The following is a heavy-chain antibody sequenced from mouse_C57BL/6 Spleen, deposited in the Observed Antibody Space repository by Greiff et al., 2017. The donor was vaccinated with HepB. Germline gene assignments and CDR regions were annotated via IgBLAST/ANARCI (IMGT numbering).Heavy chain of an antibody. J-gene: IGHJ4*01. CDR3: TRDLGRDAMDY. Sequence: VQLQQSGAELVRPGASVTLSCKASGYTFTDYEMHWVKQTPVHGLEWIGAIDPETGGTAYNQKFKGKAILTADKSSSTAYMELRSLTSEDSAVYYCTRDLGRDAMDYWGQGTSVTVSS. D-gene: IGHD4-1*01. V-gene: IGHV1-15*01. CDR2: IDPETGGT. CDR1: GYTFTDYE.